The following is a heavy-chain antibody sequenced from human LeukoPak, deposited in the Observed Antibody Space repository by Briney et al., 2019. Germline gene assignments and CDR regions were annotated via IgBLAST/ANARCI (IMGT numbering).Heavy chain of an antibody. CDR1: GFTFYMYA. CDR3: AKDRPNFHENSGHYYRRDGDS. Sequence: GGYLRLSCQASGFTFYMYAMSWVRQAPGKGLEWVASMCGTAGCTFYPDSVKGRFTISRDNSKNVLYLRMNSLTAEDTAIYYCAKDRPNFHENSGHYYRRDGDSWGQGTLVTVSS. D-gene: IGHD3-22*01. V-gene: IGHV3-23*01. CDR2: MCGTAGCT. J-gene: IGHJ5*01.